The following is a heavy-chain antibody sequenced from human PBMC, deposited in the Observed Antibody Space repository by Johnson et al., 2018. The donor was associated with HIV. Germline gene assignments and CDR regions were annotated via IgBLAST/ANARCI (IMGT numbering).Heavy chain of an antibody. CDR3: VRDYSDIGGYRLRAYHI. V-gene: IGHV3-11*04. J-gene: IGHJ3*02. CDR2: IGSSGSPI. CDR1: GFTFSDYY. Sequence: VQLVESGGGVVQPGRSLRLSCAASGFTFSDYYMSWIRQAPGKGLEWISYIGSSGSPIYYADSVRGRFTISRDNAKNSLYLQMNSLRAEDTAVYYCVRDYSDIGGYRLRAYHIWGQGTGVTVSS. D-gene: IGHD3-22*01.